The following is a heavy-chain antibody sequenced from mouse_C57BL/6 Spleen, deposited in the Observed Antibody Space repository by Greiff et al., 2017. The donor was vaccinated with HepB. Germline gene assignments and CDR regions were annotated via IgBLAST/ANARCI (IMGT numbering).Heavy chain of an antibody. D-gene: IGHD2-3*01. J-gene: IGHJ4*01. CDR1: GFTFSSYG. CDR2: ISSGGSYT. CDR3: ARQDGYTYAMDY. V-gene: IGHV5-6*01. Sequence: EVKLVESGGDLVKPGGSLKLSCAASGFTFSSYGMSWVRQTPDKRLEWVATISSGGSYTYYPDSVKRRFTISRDNAKNTLYLQMSSLKSEDTAMYYLARQDGYTYAMDYWGKGTSVTVSS.